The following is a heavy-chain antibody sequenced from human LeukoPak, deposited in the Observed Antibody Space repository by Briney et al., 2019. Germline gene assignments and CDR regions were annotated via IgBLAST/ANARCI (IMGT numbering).Heavy chain of an antibody. D-gene: IGHD4-17*01. V-gene: IGHV3-48*02. Sequence: GGSLRLSCAASGFTFSTYSMNWVRQAPGKGLEWVSYISSSSSTVYYADSVKGRFTISRDNAKNSLYLQMNRLRDEDTAVYYCATSGLGDYPPRWGQGTLVTVSS. CDR3: ATSGLGDYPPR. CDR1: GFTFSTYS. J-gene: IGHJ4*02. CDR2: ISSSSSTV.